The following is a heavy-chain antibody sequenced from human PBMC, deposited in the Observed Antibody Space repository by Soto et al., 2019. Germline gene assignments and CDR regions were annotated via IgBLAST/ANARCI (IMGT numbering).Heavy chain of an antibody. J-gene: IGHJ6*02. CDR3: ASHQYYDFWSGYYGIHYYGMDV. CDR1: GYTFTSYY. CDR2: INPSGGST. Sequence: GASVKVSCKAAGYTFTSYYMDWVRQAPGQGLEWMGIINPSGGSTSYAQKFQGRVTMTRDTSTSTVYMELSSLRSEDTAVYYCASHQYYDFWSGYYGIHYYGMDVWGQGTTVTVS. V-gene: IGHV1-46*01. D-gene: IGHD3-3*01.